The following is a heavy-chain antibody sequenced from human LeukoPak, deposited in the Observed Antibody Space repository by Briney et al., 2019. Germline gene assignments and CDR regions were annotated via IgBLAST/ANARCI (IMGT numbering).Heavy chain of an antibody. V-gene: IGHV3-23*01. CDR3: AKDRAQQLVLDF. Sequence: GGSLRLSCAASGFTFSSYAMSWVRQAPGEGLGWVSAIIGSGSSTYYADSVKGRFTISRDNSKNTLFLQMNSLRAEDTAVYYCAKDRAQQLVLDFWGQGTLVTVSS. J-gene: IGHJ4*02. CDR1: GFTFSSYA. D-gene: IGHD6-13*01. CDR2: IIGSGSST.